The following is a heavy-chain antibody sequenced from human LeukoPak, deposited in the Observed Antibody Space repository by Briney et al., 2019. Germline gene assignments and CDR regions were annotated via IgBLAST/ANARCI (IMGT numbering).Heavy chain of an antibody. V-gene: IGHV4-39*01. Sequence: PSETLSLTCAVSGGSISSGPYYWGWIRQPPGKGLEWIGNVYYGENTYYNPALKSRVTISINTSKNQYYLKLSSLTAADTAVYYCARRDDSSGYHKIFDYWGPGTLVTVSS. CDR2: VYYGENT. D-gene: IGHD3-22*01. J-gene: IGHJ4*02. CDR3: ARRDDSSGYHKIFDY. CDR1: GGSISSGPYY.